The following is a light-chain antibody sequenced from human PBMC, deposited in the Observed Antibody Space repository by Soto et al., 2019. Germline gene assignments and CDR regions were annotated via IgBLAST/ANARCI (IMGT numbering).Light chain of an antibody. V-gene: IGLV1-44*01. CDR3: AAGDDSLNGFYD. J-gene: IGLJ1*01. CDR1: SSCIGGNT. CDR2: GNN. Sequence: LAHPPPKCGTPGRSLNISCSGRSSCIGGNTVNGYQRLPGTAHKLLIYGNNQLPSGVPDRFSGSKSGTSAFLAISGLQSEDEADYYCAAGDDSLNGFYDFGTGTKGTVL.